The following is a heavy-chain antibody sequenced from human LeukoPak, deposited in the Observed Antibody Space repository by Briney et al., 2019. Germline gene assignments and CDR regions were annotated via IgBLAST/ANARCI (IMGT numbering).Heavy chain of an antibody. CDR2: ISGSGGST. CDR3: AKDHKYRIAAAGRGWYFDY. D-gene: IGHD6-13*01. V-gene: IGHV3-23*01. Sequence: SGGSLRLSCAASGFTFSSYAMSWVRQAPGKGLEWVSAISGSGGSTYYADSVKGRFTISRDNSKNTLYLQMNSLRAEDTAVYYCAKDHKYRIAAAGRGWYFDYWGQGTLVTVSS. CDR1: GFTFSSYA. J-gene: IGHJ4*02.